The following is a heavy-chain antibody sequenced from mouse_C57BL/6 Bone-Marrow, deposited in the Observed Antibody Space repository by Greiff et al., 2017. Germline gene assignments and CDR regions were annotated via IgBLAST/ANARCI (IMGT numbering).Heavy chain of an antibody. Sequence: QVQLQQSGPGLVQPSQSLSITCTVSGFSLTSYGVHWVRQSPGKGLEWLGVIWRGGSTDYNAAFMSRLSITKDNSKGKVFFKMNSLQADATAIYYCAKYGYYYGTQYAMDYWGQGTSVTVAS. J-gene: IGHJ4*01. V-gene: IGHV2-5*01. D-gene: IGHD1-1*01. CDR3: AKYGYYYGTQYAMDY. CDR1: GFSLTSYG. CDR2: IWRGGST.